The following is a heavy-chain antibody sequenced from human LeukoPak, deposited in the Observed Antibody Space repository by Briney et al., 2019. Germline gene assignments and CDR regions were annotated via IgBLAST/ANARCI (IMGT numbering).Heavy chain of an antibody. CDR1: GFTFSSYV. V-gene: IGHV3-30-3*01. Sequence: GGSLRLSCAASGFTFSSYVMHWVRQAPGKGLEWVAVILYDGSNKYYADSVKGRFTISRDNSRNTLYLQMDSLRAEDTAVYYCVKDRAKTKGVLYYFDYWGQGTLVTVSS. D-gene: IGHD2-8*01. CDR3: VKDRAKTKGVLYYFDY. CDR2: ILYDGSNK. J-gene: IGHJ4*02.